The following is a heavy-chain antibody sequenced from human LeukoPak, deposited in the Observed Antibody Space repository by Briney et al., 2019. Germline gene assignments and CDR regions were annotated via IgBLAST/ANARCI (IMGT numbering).Heavy chain of an antibody. V-gene: IGHV4-59*01. CDR3: ARTYSSSVPFDY. D-gene: IGHD6-6*01. Sequence: PSETLSLTCTVSGGSISSYYWSWIRQPPGKGLEWIGYIYYSGSTNYNPSLKSRVTISVDTSKNQFFLKLSSVTAADTAMYYCARTYSSSVPFDYWGQGTLVTVSS. J-gene: IGHJ4*02. CDR2: IYYSGST. CDR1: GGSISSYY.